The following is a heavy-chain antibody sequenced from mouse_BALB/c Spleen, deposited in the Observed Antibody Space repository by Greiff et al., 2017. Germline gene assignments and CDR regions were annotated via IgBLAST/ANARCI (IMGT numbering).Heavy chain of an antibody. CDR2: IDPSDSYT. J-gene: IGHJ3*01. D-gene: IGHD2-1*01. V-gene: IGHV1-69*02. CDR3: ARTGNFAY. Sequence: QVQLKQPGAELVKPGASVKLSCKASGYTFTSYWMHWVKQRPGQGLEWIGEIDPSDSYTNYNQKFKGKATLTVDKSSSTAYMQLSSLTSEDSAVYYCARTGNFAYWGQGTLVTVSA. CDR1: GYTFTSYW.